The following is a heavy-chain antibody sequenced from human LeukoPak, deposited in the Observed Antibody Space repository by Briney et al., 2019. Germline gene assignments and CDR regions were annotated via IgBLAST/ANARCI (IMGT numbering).Heavy chain of an antibody. D-gene: IGHD3-22*01. Sequence: GASVKVSCKASGYTFTGYYMHWVRQAPGQGLEWMGWINPNSGGTNYAQKFQGRVTMTRDTSISTAYMELSRLRSDDTAVYYCARVIRNYDSSLPDYWGQGTLVTVSS. V-gene: IGHV1-2*02. CDR3: ARVIRNYDSSLPDY. CDR1: GYTFTGYY. CDR2: INPNSGGT. J-gene: IGHJ4*02.